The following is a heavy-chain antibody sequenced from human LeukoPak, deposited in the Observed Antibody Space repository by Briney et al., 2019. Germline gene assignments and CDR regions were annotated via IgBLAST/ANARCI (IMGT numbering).Heavy chain of an antibody. Sequence: GGPLRLSCAASGFTFTDYCMTWVRQAPGKGLEWGAHIKQDGGEKYYVDSVKGPFTISRHNAENLVYLLMNSLRAEDTAVYYCARGWNYAFRFDYWGQGTLVTVST. J-gene: IGHJ4*02. D-gene: IGHD1-7*01. CDR3: ARGWNYAFRFDY. CDR2: IKQDGGEK. V-gene: IGHV3-7*01. CDR1: GFTFTDYC.